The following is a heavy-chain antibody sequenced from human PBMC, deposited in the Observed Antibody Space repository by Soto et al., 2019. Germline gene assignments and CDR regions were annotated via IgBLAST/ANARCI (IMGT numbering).Heavy chain of an antibody. Sequence: ASVKVSCKASGGTFSSYAISWVRQAPGQGLEWMGGIIPIFGTANYAQKFQGRVTITADKSTSTAYMELSSLRSEDTAVYYCARVRGIRTIFGVVPKRSSPKDYGMDVWGQGTTVTVSS. CDR3: ARVRGIRTIFGVVPKRSSPKDYGMDV. CDR1: GGTFSSYA. D-gene: IGHD3-3*01. V-gene: IGHV1-69*06. J-gene: IGHJ6*02. CDR2: IIPIFGTA.